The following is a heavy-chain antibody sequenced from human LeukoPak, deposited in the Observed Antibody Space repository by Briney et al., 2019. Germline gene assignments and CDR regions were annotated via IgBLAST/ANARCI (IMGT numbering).Heavy chain of an antibody. D-gene: IGHD6-13*01. Sequence: SETLSLTCAVHGYSLTNHYWIWIRQPPGKGLEWIAEVLHTGSTNYNPSFKSRVTISVDTPKNQFFLNLTSVTAADTAVYYCARGPAAVHPWGQGILVTVSS. CDR2: VLHTGST. CDR1: GYSLTNHY. J-gene: IGHJ5*02. CDR3: ARGPAAVHP. V-gene: IGHV4-34*12.